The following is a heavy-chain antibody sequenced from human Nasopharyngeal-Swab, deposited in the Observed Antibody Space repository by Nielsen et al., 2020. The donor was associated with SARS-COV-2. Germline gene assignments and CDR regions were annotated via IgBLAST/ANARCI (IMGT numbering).Heavy chain of an antibody. J-gene: IGHJ5*02. Sequence: ASVKVSCKTSGYTFTDYYIHWLRQVPGQGLEWVGCINPDSGDTQYAQKFQGRVTVTSDRSRSTAYIDLSRLRSDDTAVYYCARGGDPREVVAATDCFDPWGQGTLVTVSS. D-gene: IGHD2-15*01. V-gene: IGHV1-2*02. CDR2: INPDSGDT. CDR3: ARGGDPREVVAATDCFDP. CDR1: GYTFTDYY.